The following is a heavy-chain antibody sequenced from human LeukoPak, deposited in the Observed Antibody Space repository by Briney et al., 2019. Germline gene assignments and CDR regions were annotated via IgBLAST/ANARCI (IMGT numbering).Heavy chain of an antibody. V-gene: IGHV1-69*04. J-gene: IGHJ4*02. D-gene: IGHD3-10*01. CDR3: ASEEFLTMVRGVTTLPFDY. Sequence: ASVKVSCKASGGTFSSYAISWVRQAPGQGLEWMGRIIPILGIANYAQKFQGRVTITADKSTSTAYMELSSLRSEDTAVYYCASEEFLTMVRGVTTLPFDYWGQGTLVTVSS. CDR2: IIPILGIA. CDR1: GGTFSSYA.